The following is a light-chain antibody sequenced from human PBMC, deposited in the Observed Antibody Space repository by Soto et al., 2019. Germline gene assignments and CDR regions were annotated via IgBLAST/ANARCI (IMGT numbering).Light chain of an antibody. V-gene: IGKV1-33*01. Sequence: DIQMTQSPSSLSASVGDRVTITCRASQSISSYLNWYQQKPGKAPKLLIYAASSLQSGVPSRFSGSGSGTDFTFTSSSLQPEDIATYYCQQYDNLPITFGQGTRLEIK. CDR2: AAS. CDR1: QSISSY. J-gene: IGKJ5*01. CDR3: QQYDNLPIT.